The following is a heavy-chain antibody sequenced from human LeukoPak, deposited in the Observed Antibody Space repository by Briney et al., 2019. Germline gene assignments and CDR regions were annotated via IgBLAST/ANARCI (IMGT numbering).Heavy chain of an antibody. Sequence: GGSLRLSCAASGFTFSSYSMNWVRQAPGKGLEWVSSISSSSSYIYYADSVKGRFTISRDSAKNSLYLQMNSLRAEDTAVYYCARGALYYDILTGYLESYYFDYWGQGTLVTVSS. D-gene: IGHD3-9*01. J-gene: IGHJ4*02. CDR2: ISSSSSYI. CDR1: GFTFSSYS. CDR3: ARGALYYDILTGYLESYYFDY. V-gene: IGHV3-21*01.